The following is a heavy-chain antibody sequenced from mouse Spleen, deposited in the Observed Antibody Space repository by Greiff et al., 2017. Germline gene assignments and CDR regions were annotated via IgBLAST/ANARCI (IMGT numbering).Heavy chain of an antibody. V-gene: IGHV1-15*01. CDR3: TRSDDYDFAY. J-gene: IGHJ3*01. Sequence: QVQLQQSGAELVRPGASVTLSCKASGYTFTDYEMHWVKQTPVHGLEWIGAIDPETGGTAYNQKFKGKAILTADKSSSTAYMELRSLTSEDSAVYYCTRSDDYDFAYWGQGTLVTVSA. CDR1: GYTFTDYE. CDR2: IDPETGGT. D-gene: IGHD2-4*01.